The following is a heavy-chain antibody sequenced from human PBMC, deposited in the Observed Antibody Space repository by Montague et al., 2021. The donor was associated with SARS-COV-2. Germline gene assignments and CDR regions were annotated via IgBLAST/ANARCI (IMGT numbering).Heavy chain of an antibody. J-gene: IGHJ5*02. CDR2: IYYSGTT. CDR1: GGSISSSSYY. Sequence: SESLSLTCTVSGGSISSSSYYWGWIRQPPGKGPEWIGRIYYSGTTFYNPSLRSRVTMSVDTSKNQFSLRLSSVTAADTAVYYCARGHRITMIVVVITDIWSDPWGQGTLVTVSS. CDR3: ARGHRITMIVVVITDIWSDP. V-gene: IGHV4-39*01. D-gene: IGHD3-22*01.